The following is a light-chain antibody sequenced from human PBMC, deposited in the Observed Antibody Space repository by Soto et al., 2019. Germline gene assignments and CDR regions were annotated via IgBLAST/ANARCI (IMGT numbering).Light chain of an antibody. CDR1: QDINVY. CDR3: QQTHAVPLT. CDR2: SAS. Sequence: DIQMTQSPSSVSASVGDTVTITCRASQDINVYLNWYQQKPGEVPKLLIYSASSLHSGVPSRFTGSGYGTDFTLTINNLQPEDFATYYCQQTHAVPLTFGQGTRLEI. V-gene: IGKV1-39*01. J-gene: IGKJ5*01.